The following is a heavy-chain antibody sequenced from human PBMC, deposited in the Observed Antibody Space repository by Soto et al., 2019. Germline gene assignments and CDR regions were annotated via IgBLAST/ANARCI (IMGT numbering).Heavy chain of an antibody. CDR3: AKDLPGGGSLGYYYGMDV. CDR2: ISYDGSNK. CDR1: GFTFSSYG. D-gene: IGHD3-16*01. V-gene: IGHV3-30*18. Sequence: GGSLRLSCAASGFTFSSYGMHWVRQAPGKGLEWVAVISYDGSNKYYADSVKGRFTISRDNSKNTLYLQMNSLRAEDTAVYYCAKDLPGGGSLGYYYGMDVWGQGTTVTVSS. J-gene: IGHJ6*02.